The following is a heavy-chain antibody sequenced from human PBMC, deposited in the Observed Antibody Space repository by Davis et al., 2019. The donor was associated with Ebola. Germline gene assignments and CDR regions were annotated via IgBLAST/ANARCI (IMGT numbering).Heavy chain of an antibody. CDR1: GFTFGDYA. CDR2: ISWNSGTI. CDR3: AKDRKCYGSGSYLVDN. V-gene: IGHV3-9*01. J-gene: IGHJ4*02. D-gene: IGHD3-10*01. Sequence: PGGSLRLSCAASGFTFGDYAMHWVRQAPGKGLEWVSGISWNSGTICYADSVKGRFTISRDNAKNSLYLQMNSLRAESTALYYCAKDRKCYGSGSYLVDNWGQGTLVTVSS.